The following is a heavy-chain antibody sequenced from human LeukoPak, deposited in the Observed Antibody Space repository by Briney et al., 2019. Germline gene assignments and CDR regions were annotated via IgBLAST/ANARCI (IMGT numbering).Heavy chain of an antibody. V-gene: IGHV3-66*01. CDR1: GFTVSSTY. D-gene: IGHD6-6*01. J-gene: IGHJ4*02. Sequence: GGSLRLSCTASGFTVSSTYMSWVRQAPGKGLEWASVIYSGGSTYYADSVKGRFTISRDNSKNTLYLQMNSLRAEDTAVYYCARSRGSSSLWPNFDYWGQGTLVTVSS. CDR3: ARSRGSSSLWPNFDY. CDR2: IYSGGST.